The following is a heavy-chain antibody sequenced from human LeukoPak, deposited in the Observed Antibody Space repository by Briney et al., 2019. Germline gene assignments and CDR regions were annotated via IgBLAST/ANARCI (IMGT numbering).Heavy chain of an antibody. J-gene: IGHJ4*02. CDR3: ARLFGSPYCGGDCYPDY. Sequence: SETLSLTCTVSGDSISSTTYYWGWIRQPPGKGLEWIGSIYYTWSTSYNPSLRSRLTISVDTSKNQFSLKLSSVTAADTAVYYCARLFGSPYCGGDCYPDYWGQGTLVTVSS. V-gene: IGHV4-39*07. CDR1: GDSISSTTYY. D-gene: IGHD2-21*02. CDR2: IYYTWST.